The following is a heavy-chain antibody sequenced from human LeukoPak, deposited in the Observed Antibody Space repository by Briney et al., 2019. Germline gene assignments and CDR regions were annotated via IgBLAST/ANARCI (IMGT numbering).Heavy chain of an antibody. CDR3: AISLQHYGSGSYLDFDY. CDR1: GYTFTSYG. V-gene: IGHV1-18*01. Sequence: ASVKVSCKASGYTFTSYGISWVRQAPGQGLEWMGWISAYNGNTNYAQKLQGRVTMTTDTSTSTAYMELRSLRSDDTAVYYCAISLQHYGSGSYLDFDYWGQETLVTVSS. D-gene: IGHD3-10*01. CDR2: ISAYNGNT. J-gene: IGHJ4*02.